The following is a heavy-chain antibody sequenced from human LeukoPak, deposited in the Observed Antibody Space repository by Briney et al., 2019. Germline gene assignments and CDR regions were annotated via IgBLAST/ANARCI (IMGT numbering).Heavy chain of an antibody. V-gene: IGHV4-59*01. CDR2: IYYSGST. Sequence: PSETLSLTCTVSGGSISRYYWSWIRQPPGKGLEWIGYIYYSGSTNYNPSLKSRVTISVDRSKNQFSLKLSSVTAADTAVYYCARVGSYGSGSFWFDPWGQGTLVTVSS. D-gene: IGHD3-10*01. CDR3: ARVGSYGSGSFWFDP. CDR1: GGSISRYY. J-gene: IGHJ5*02.